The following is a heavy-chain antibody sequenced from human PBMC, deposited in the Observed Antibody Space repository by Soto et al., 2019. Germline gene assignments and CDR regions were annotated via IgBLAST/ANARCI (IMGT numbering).Heavy chain of an antibody. CDR1: GFSLTTNGVG. V-gene: IGHV2-5*02. J-gene: IGHJ4*02. Sequence: QITLKESGPTLVKPTQTLTLTCTFSGFSLTTNGVGVGWIRQPPGKALEWLALIYWDDYKRYSPSLKSRLSITKVTSKNQVVLTKTNMDPVDTATYHCAHRSGGSYAFDYWGQGTLVTVSS. CDR2: IYWDDYK. CDR3: AHRSGGSYAFDY. D-gene: IGHD1-26*01.